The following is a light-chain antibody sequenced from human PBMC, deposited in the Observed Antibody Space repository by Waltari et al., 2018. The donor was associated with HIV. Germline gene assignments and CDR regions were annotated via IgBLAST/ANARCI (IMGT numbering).Light chain of an antibody. J-gene: IGLJ2*01. CDR2: END. Sequence: NFILTQPHSVSESPGKTVTISCTGSSGSIAGSYVQWYQQRPGSAPTTVIYENDERPSGVPDRFSGSIDRASNSASLTISGLRTEDEAGYYCQSYDTNNQKVVFGGGTTVTVL. V-gene: IGLV6-57*02. CDR1: SGSIAGSY. CDR3: QSYDTNNQKVV.